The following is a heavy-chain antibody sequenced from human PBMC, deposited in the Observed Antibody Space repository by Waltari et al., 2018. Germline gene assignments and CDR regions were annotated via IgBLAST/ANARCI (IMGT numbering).Heavy chain of an antibody. CDR2: ISSNGGST. CDR1: GFTFSSYA. D-gene: IGHD3-3*01. Sequence: EVQLVESGGGLVQPGGSLRLSCAASGFTFSSYAMHWVHQAPGKGLEYVSAISSNGGSTYYADSVKGRFTISRDNSKNTLYPQMGSLRAEDMAVYYCARDSDFWSGYSLDYWGQGTLVTVSS. J-gene: IGHJ4*02. V-gene: IGHV3-64*07. CDR3: ARDSDFWSGYSLDY.